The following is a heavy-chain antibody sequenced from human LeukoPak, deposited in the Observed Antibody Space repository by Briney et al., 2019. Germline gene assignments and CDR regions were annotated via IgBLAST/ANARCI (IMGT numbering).Heavy chain of an antibody. CDR1: GYTFTGYY. Sequence: ASVKVSCKSSGYTFTGYYMHWVRPAPGQGLAWMGWINPNSGGTNYAQKFQGRVTMTRDTSISTAYMELSRLRSDDTAVYYCARATYSSSLSWWGQGTLVTVSS. CDR3: ARATYSSSLSW. V-gene: IGHV1-2*02. CDR2: INPNSGGT. D-gene: IGHD6-13*01. J-gene: IGHJ4*02.